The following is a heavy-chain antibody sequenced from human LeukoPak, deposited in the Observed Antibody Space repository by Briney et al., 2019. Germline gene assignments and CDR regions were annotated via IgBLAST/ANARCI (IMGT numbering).Heavy chain of an antibody. CDR1: GFTFSSYA. CDR2: ISGSGGST. J-gene: IGHJ4*02. Sequence: PGGSLRLSCAASGFTFSSYAMSWVRQAPGKGLEWVSAISGSGGSTYYADSVKGRFTISRDNSKNTLYLQMNSLRAEDTAVYYCAKDRRSVGATTGFDYWGQGTLVTVSS. D-gene: IGHD1-26*01. CDR3: AKDRRSVGATTGFDY. V-gene: IGHV3-23*01.